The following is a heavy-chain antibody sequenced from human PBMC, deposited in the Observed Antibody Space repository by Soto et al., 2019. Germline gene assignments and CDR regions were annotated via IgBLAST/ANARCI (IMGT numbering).Heavy chain of an antibody. J-gene: IGHJ6*02. CDR1: GYTFTSYD. CDR3: AREGVRGMDL. D-gene: IGHD3-16*01. V-gene: IGHV1-8*01. Sequence: QVQLVQSGAEVKKPGASVKVSGKASGYTFTSYDINWVRQATGQGLEWMGWMNPNSANTGYAQKFQGRVTMTRNTARSTAYMELNTLRSEHTAVYYCAREGVRGMDLWGQGTTVTVSS. CDR2: MNPNSANT.